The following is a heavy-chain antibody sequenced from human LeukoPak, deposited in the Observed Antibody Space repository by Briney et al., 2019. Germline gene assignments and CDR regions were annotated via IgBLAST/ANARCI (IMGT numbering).Heavy chain of an antibody. V-gene: IGHV3-23*01. CDR2: ISGSGGST. CDR3: ANAVVAATWDY. J-gene: IGHJ4*02. D-gene: IGHD2-15*01. CDR1: GFTFSSYA. Sequence: GGSLRLSCAASGFTFSSYAMNWVRQAPGKGLEWGSAISGSGGSTYYADSVKGRFTISRDNSKNTLYLQMNSLRAEDTAVYYCANAVVAATWDYWGQGTLVTVSS.